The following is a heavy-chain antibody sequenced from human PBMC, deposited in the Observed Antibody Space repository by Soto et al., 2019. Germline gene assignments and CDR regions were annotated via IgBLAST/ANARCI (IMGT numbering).Heavy chain of an antibody. CDR2: IIPIFGTA. V-gene: IGHV1-69*13. J-gene: IGHJ4*02. Sequence: GASVKVSCKASGGTFSSYAISWVRQAPGQGLEWMGGIIPIFGTANYAQKFQGRVTITADESTSTAYMELSSLRSEDTAVYYCARSLYCSGGSCQTPGYFDDSGQGTLVTVSS. CDR3: ARSLYCSGGSCQTPGYFDD. D-gene: IGHD2-15*01. CDR1: GGTFSSYA.